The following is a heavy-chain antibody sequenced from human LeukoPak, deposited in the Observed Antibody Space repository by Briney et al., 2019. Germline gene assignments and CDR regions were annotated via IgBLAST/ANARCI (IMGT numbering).Heavy chain of an antibody. V-gene: IGHV4-34*01. Sequence: SETLSLTCAVYGGSFSGYYWSWIRQPPGKGLEWIGEINHSGSTNYNPSLKSRVTISVDRSKNQFSLKLSSVTAADTAVYYCARGRENTPDYGGNSRTNWFDPWGQGTLVTVSS. D-gene: IGHD4-17*01. CDR2: INHSGST. CDR1: GGSFSGYY. J-gene: IGHJ5*02. CDR3: ARGRENTPDYGGNSRTNWFDP.